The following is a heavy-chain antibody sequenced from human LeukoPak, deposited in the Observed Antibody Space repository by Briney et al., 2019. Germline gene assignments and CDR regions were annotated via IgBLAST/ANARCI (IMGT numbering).Heavy chain of an antibody. J-gene: IGHJ4*02. V-gene: IGHV1-69*05. CDR2: IIPIFGTA. Sequence: SVKVSCKASGGTFSSYAISWVRQAPGQGLEWMGRIIPIFGTANYAQKFQGRVTITTDESTSTAYMELSSLRSEDTAVYYCARDAPNVYYGSGSPHFDYWGQGTLVTVSS. CDR3: ARDAPNVYYGSGSPHFDY. CDR1: GGTFSSYA. D-gene: IGHD3-10*01.